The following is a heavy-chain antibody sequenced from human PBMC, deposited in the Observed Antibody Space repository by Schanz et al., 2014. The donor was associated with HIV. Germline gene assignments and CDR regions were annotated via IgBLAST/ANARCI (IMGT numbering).Heavy chain of an antibody. CDR2: VNPESGNT. CDR1: GYSFTGYY. Sequence: QVQLVQSGAEVKKPGASAKVSCRASGYSFTGYYIHWVRQAPGQGLEWMGWVNPESGNTGMADTFLGRLSLTRFTSTGTAYMELDSLRSEDTAIYYCVRAASFHFDKEGYYRNWYFDFWGRGTLVAVSP. CDR3: VRAASFHFDKEGYYRNWYFDF. J-gene: IGHJ2*01. V-gene: IGHV1-8*02. D-gene: IGHD1-26*01.